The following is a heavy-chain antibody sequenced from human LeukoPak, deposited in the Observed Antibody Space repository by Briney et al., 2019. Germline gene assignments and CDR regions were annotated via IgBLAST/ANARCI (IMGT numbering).Heavy chain of an antibody. CDR3: AKGGKGFPLGLRFDS. V-gene: IGHV4-59*01. Sequence: WETLCLTCTVSGGSIGTYYWSWIRQPPGKGLEWIGYIYYSGSGNYNPSLKSRVTISVDTSKNQFSLNLTSLTAADTAVYYCAKGGKGFPLGLRFDSWGQRTVVRVSS. CDR2: IYYSGSG. J-gene: IGHJ4*02. D-gene: IGHD2-21*01. CDR1: GGSIGTYY.